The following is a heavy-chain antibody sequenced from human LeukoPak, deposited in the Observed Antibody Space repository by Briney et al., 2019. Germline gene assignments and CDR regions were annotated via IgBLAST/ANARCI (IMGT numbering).Heavy chain of an antibody. J-gene: IGHJ5*02. CDR3: ARVLSTVVTRYNWFDP. CDR1: GGSFSGYY. V-gene: IGHV4-34*01. Sequence: SETLSLTCAVYGGSFSGYYWSWIRQPPGKGLEWIGEINHSGSTNYNPSLQSRVTIPVDTSKNQFSLKLSSVTAADTAVYYCARVLSTVVTRYNWFDPWGQGTLVTVSS. CDR2: INHSGST. D-gene: IGHD4-23*01.